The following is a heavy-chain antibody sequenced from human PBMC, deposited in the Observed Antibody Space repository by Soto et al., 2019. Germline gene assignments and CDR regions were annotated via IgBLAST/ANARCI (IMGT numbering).Heavy chain of an antibody. V-gene: IGHV4-59*01. D-gene: IGHD6-25*01. J-gene: IGHJ5*02. CDR3: GSVRPSGYVLS. CDR1: GGSLISYY. Sequence: SETLSLTCTVSGGSLISYYWTWIRQSPGKGLEWIGYVYFSGNTNYNPSLKSRVTISIDTSKNQFSLRLASVTAADTAFYYCGSVRPSGYVLSWGQGTLVTVSS. CDR2: VYFSGNT.